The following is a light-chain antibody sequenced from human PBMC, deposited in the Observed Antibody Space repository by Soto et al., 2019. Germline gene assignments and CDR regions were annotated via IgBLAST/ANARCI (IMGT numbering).Light chain of an antibody. V-gene: IGLV2-11*01. CDR3: CSYAGSFTLYV. CDR2: DVS. Sequence: QSVLTQPRSVSGSPGQSVTISCTGTSGDVGGYNYVSWYQQHPGKAPKLMNYDVSERPSGVPDRFSGSKSGNTASLTISGLQAEDEADYYCCSYAGSFTLYVFGTGTKVTVL. J-gene: IGLJ1*01. CDR1: SGDVGGYNY.